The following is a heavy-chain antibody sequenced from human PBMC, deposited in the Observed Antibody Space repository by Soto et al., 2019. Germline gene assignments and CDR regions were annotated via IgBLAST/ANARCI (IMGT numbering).Heavy chain of an antibody. CDR1: GGSISSYY. CDR2: IYYSGST. CDR3: ASGRSSSWYDDYYYYYGMDV. D-gene: IGHD6-13*01. J-gene: IGHJ6*02. V-gene: IGHV4-59*01. Sequence: SETLSLTCTVSGGSISSYYWSWIRQPPGKGLEWIGYIYYSGSTNYNPSLKSRVTISVDTSKNQFSLKLSSVTAADTAVYYCASGRSSSWYDDYYYYYGMDVWGQGTTVTVS.